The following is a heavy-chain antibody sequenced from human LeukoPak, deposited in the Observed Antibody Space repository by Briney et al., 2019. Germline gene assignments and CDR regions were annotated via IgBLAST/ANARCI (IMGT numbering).Heavy chain of an antibody. V-gene: IGHV1-46*01. D-gene: IGHD3-22*01. CDR2: INPSGGST. J-gene: IGHJ4*02. CDR1: GYTFTSYY. Sequence: GASVKVSCKASGYTFTSYYMHWVRQAPGQGLEWMGIINPSGGSTSYAQKFQGRVTMTRDTSTSTVYMELSSLRSEDTAVYYCTRDYLMGDSSGPPSDYWGQGTLVTVSS. CDR3: TRDYLMGDSSGPPSDY.